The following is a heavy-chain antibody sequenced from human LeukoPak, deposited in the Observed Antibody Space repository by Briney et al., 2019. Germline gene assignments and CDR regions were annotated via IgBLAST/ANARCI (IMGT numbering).Heavy chain of an antibody. Sequence: SETLSLTCAVYGGSFSGYYWSWIRQPPGNGLEWIGEINHSGSTNYNPSLKSRVTISVDTSKNQFSLKLSSVTAADTAVYYCARGLPLRGSYFEGRFDPWGQGTLVTVSS. J-gene: IGHJ5*02. CDR1: GGSFSGYY. D-gene: IGHD1-26*01. CDR2: INHSGST. CDR3: ARGLPLRGSYFEGRFDP. V-gene: IGHV4-34*01.